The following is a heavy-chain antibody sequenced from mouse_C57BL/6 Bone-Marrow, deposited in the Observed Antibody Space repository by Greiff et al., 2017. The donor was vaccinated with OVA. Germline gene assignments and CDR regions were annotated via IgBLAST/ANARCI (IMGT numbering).Heavy chain of an antibody. J-gene: IGHJ4*01. Sequence: QVQLKESGPGLVQPSQSLSITCTVSGFSLTSYGVHWVRQSPGKGLEWLGVIWSGGSTDYNAAFISRLSISKDNSKSQVFFKMNSLQADDTAIYYCARGNRGYLYAMDYWGQGTSVTVSS. V-gene: IGHV2-2*01. CDR1: GFSLTSYG. D-gene: IGHD3-1*01. CDR3: ARGNRGYLYAMDY. CDR2: IWSGGST.